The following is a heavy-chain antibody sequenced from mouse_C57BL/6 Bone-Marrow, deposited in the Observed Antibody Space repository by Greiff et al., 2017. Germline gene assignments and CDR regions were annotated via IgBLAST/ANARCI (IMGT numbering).Heavy chain of an antibody. V-gene: IGHV1-55*01. J-gene: IGHJ2*01. D-gene: IGHD5-5*01. CDR1: GYTFTSYW. CDR3: ARKESGTTLDY. CDR2: IYPGSGST. Sequence: QVQLQQPGAELVKPGASVKMSCKASGYTFTSYWITWVKQRPGQGLEWIGDIYPGSGSTNSNEKFKSKATLTVDTSSSTAYMQLSSLTSEDSAVXYFARKESGTTLDYWGQGTTLTVSS.